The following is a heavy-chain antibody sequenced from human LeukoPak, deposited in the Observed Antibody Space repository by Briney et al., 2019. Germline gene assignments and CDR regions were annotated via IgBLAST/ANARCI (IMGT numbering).Heavy chain of an antibody. D-gene: IGHD2-15*01. CDR2: IGTAGDP. J-gene: IGHJ2*01. V-gene: IGHV3-13*05. CDR3: ARGGYCSGGSCYPGGWYFDL. Sequence: GGSLRLSCAASGVTFSSYDMHWVRQATGKGLEWVSAIGTAGDPYYPGSVKGRFTISRENAKNSLYLQMNSLRAGDTAVYYCARGGYCSGGSCYPGGWYFDLWGRGTLVTVSS. CDR1: GVTFSSYD.